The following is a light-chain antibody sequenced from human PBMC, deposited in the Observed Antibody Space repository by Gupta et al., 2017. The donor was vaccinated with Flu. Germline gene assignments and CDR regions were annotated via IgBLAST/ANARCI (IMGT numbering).Light chain of an antibody. CDR2: KVS. Sequence: DILMTQSPSTLSASVGDRVTISCRASHSSDSWLAWYQQKPGKAPKLLIYKVSILESGVPSRFSGSGSGTEFTLTISSLQPDDFATYYCKQYRRYPLTFGQGTTVEIK. CDR3: KQYRRYPLT. V-gene: IGKV1-5*03. CDR1: HSSDSW. J-gene: IGKJ1*01.